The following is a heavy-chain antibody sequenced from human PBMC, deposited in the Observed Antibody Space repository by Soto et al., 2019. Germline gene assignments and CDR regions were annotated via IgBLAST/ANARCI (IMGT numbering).Heavy chain of an antibody. CDR2: IIPAFGTT. J-gene: IGHJ6*02. CDR3: ARVPRQMLYGPTRNGMDV. Sequence: QVQLGQSGAAVSKPGSSVKVSCKAFGGTFGIYAIVWVRQAPGQGLEWMGGIIPAFGTTKNAQKFQDRVDMTADESTNTVYMELRGLRFDDTAVYYCARVPRQMLYGPTRNGMDVWGQGTTLIVSS. D-gene: IGHD2-2*02. V-gene: IGHV1-69*01. CDR1: GGTFGIYA.